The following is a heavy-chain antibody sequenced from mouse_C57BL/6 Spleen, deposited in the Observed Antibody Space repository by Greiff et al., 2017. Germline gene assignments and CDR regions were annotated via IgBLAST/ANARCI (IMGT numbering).Heavy chain of an antibody. D-gene: IGHD2-2*01. V-gene: IGHV5-6*02. Sequence: DVKLVESGGDLVKPGGSLKLSCAASGFTFSSYGMSWVRQTPDKRLEWVATISSGGSYTYYPDSVKGRFTISRDNAKNTLYLQMSSLKSEDTAMYYCARRGGDGYDYFDYWGQGTTLTVSS. CDR3: ARRGGDGYDYFDY. J-gene: IGHJ2*01. CDR1: GFTFSSYG. CDR2: ISSGGSYT.